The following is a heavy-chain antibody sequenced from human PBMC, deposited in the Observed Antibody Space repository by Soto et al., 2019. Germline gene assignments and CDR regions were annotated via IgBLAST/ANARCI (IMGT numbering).Heavy chain of an antibody. CDR1: GYTFTSYY. D-gene: IGHD3-22*01. CDR3: ARDQETYYYDSSGYPLIGAFDI. CDR2: INPSGGST. J-gene: IGHJ3*02. Sequence: ASVKVSCKASGYTFTSYYMHWVRQAPGQGLEWMGIINPSGGSTSYAQKFQGRVTMTRDTSTSTVYMELSSLRSEDTAVYYCARDQETYYYDSSGYPLIGAFDIWGQGTMVTVSS. V-gene: IGHV1-46*01.